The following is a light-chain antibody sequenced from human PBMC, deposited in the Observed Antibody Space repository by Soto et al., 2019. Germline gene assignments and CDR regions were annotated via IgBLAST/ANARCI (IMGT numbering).Light chain of an antibody. CDR1: QSVSSSY. CDR3: EQYGSSPAIT. V-gene: IGKV3-20*01. J-gene: IGKJ5*01. Sequence: EIVLTQSPGTLSLSPGERATLSCRASQSVSSSYLAWYQQKPGQAPRLLIYGASARATGIPDRFSGSGSVTDFTRTISRLEPEDLEVYYYEQYGSSPAITFGQGTRLEIK. CDR2: GAS.